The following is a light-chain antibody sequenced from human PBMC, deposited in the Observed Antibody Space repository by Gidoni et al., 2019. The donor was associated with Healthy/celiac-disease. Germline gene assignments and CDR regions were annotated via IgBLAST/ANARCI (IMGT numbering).Light chain of an antibody. CDR1: SSDVGGYNY. CDR3: SSYTSSSTVV. CDR2: DVS. V-gene: IGLV2-14*03. J-gene: IGLJ2*01. Sequence: QSALTPPASVSGSPGQSLTISCTGPSSDVGGYNYVSWYQQHPGKAPKLMIYDVSNRPSGGSNRFSGSKSGNTSSLTISGLQAEDEADYYCSSYTSSSTVVFGGGTKLTVL.